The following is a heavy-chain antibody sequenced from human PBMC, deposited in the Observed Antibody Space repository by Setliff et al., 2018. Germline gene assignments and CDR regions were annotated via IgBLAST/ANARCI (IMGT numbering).Heavy chain of an antibody. CDR2: IYPGDSDT. Sequence: GESLKISCKASGYSFASYWIAWVRQMPGKGLEWMGVIYPGDSDTRYSPSFQGQVTISADKSISTAYLQWSSLKASDTAMYYCARVGPLTDDAFDIWGQGTMVTVSS. D-gene: IGHD1-26*01. CDR3: ARVGPLTDDAFDI. J-gene: IGHJ3*02. CDR1: GYSFASYW. V-gene: IGHV5-51*01.